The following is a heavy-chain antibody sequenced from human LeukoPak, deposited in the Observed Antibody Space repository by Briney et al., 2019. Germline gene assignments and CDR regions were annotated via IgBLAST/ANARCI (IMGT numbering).Heavy chain of an antibody. CDR1: GYTFTSYD. V-gene: IGHV1-8*01. CDR2: MNPNSGNT. D-gene: IGHD2-15*01. CDR3: ARRHGRCSDGSCYYPDY. Sequence: PTASVKVSCKASGYTFTSYDINWVRQATGQGLEWMGWMNPNSGNTGYAQKFQGRVTMTRNSSITTAYMELSSLRSEDTAVYYCARRHGRCSDGSCYYPDYWGQGTLVTVSS. J-gene: IGHJ4*02.